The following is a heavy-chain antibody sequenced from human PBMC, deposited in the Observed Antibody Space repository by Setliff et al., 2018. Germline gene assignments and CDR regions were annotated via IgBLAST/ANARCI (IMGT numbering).Heavy chain of an antibody. V-gene: IGHV4-38-2*02. Sequence: SETLSLTCAVSGDSITSGYSWGWIRQPQGKGLEWIGRLHTSGTTVYNPSLKGRATISADTSTNHFSLKLTSVTAADTAVYYCARDNTIVGATDYWGQGALVTVSS. CDR2: LHTSGTT. CDR3: ARDNTIVGATDY. CDR1: GDSITSGYS. D-gene: IGHD1-26*01. J-gene: IGHJ4*02.